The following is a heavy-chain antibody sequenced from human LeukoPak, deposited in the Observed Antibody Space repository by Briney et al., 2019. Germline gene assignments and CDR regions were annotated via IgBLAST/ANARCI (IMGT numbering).Heavy chain of an antibody. Sequence: PGGSLRLSCAASGFTFSSYSMNWVRQAPGKGLEWVSSISSSSSYIYYADSVKGRFTISRDNAKNSLYLQMNSLRAEDTAVYYCARDNPNGSTDAFDIWGQGTMVTVSS. J-gene: IGHJ3*02. CDR2: ISSSSSYI. CDR3: ARDNPNGSTDAFDI. D-gene: IGHD5-24*01. CDR1: GFTFSSYS. V-gene: IGHV3-21*01.